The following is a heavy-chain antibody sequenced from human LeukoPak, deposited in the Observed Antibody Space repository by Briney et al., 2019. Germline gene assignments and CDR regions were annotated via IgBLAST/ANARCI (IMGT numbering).Heavy chain of an antibody. CDR3: AGAYCGGDCYSGRAFDI. V-gene: IGHV4-34*01. Sequence: PSETLSLTCAVYGGSFSGYYWSWIRQPPGKGLEWIGEIYHSGSTNHNPSLRSRVTISLDKSKNQFSLKLSSVTAADTAVYYCAGAYCGGDCYSGRAFDIWGQGTMVTVSS. J-gene: IGHJ3*02. D-gene: IGHD2-21*02. CDR1: GGSFSGYY. CDR2: IYHSGST.